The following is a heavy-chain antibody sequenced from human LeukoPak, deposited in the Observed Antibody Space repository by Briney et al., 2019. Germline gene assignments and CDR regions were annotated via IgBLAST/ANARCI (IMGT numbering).Heavy chain of an antibody. J-gene: IGHJ4*02. CDR2: FYHGGST. V-gene: IGHV4-38-2*02. Sequence: KASETLSLTCTVSGYSISTGYYWDWIRQPPGKGLEWIGTFYHGGSTNYNPSLKSRVTISVDTSKNQFSLKLSSVTAADTAVYYCARVYEVGAQAFDYWGQGTLVTVSS. CDR1: GYSISTGYY. CDR3: ARVYEVGAQAFDY. D-gene: IGHD1-26*01.